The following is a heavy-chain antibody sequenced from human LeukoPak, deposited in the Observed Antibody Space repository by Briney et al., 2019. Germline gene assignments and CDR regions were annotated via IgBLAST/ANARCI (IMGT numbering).Heavy chain of an antibody. D-gene: IGHD3-16*01. CDR2: IYYSGST. J-gene: IGHJ4*02. Sequence: SETLSLTCTVSGGSISSSSYYWGWIRQPPGKGLEWIGSIYYSGSTYYNPSLKSRVTISVDTSKNQFSLKLSSVTAADTAVYYCARVSEDLRFAHFDYWGQGTLVTVSS. V-gene: IGHV4-39*07. CDR1: GGSISSSSYY. CDR3: ARVSEDLRFAHFDY.